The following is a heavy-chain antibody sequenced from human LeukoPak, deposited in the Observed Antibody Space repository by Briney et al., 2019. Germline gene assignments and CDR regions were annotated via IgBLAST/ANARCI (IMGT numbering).Heavy chain of an antibody. CDR2: IYPDDSDT. J-gene: IGHJ4*02. D-gene: IGHD2-15*01. CDR1: GYSFSSYW. Sequence: KPGESLKISCKGSGYSFSSYWIGWVRQMPGKGLEWMGIIYPDDSDTRYSPFFQGQVTISADKSISTAYLQWSSLKASDTAMYYCARHRKDIGFDSWGQGTLVTVSS. CDR3: ARHRKDIGFDS. V-gene: IGHV5-51*01.